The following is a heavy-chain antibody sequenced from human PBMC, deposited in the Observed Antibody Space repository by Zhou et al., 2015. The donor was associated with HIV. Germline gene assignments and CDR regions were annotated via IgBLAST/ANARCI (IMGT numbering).Heavy chain of an antibody. J-gene: IGHJ6*03. CDR1: GGTFSSYA. D-gene: IGHD3-3*01. CDR3: ARAVYDFWSGYPDYYYYYYMDV. CDR2: IIPIFGTA. Sequence: QVQLVQSGAEVKKPGSSVKVSCKASGGTFSSYAISWVRQAPGQGLEWMGGIIPIFGTANYAQKFQGRVTITADESTSTAYMELSSLRSEDTAVYYCARAVYDFWSGYPDYYYYYYMDVWGKGTTVTVSS. V-gene: IGHV1-69*01.